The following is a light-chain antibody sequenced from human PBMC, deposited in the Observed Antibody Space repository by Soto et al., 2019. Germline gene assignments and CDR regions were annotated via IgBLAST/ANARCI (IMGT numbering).Light chain of an antibody. J-gene: IGKJ1*01. CDR1: QSVSNY. CDR2: DAS. CDR3: QQYASSQT. Sequence: EIVLTQSPATLSLSPGERATLSCRASQSVSNYLAWYQQKPVHAPRLLIYDASNRATGIPDRFSGSGSGIDFTLIISRLEPEDFAVYFCQQYASSQTFGQGTKVDIK. V-gene: IGKV3-20*01.